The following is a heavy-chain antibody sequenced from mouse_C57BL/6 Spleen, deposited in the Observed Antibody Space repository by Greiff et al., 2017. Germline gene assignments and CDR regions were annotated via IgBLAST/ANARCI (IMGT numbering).Heavy chain of an antibody. CDR3: ARRVRGFYAMDY. V-gene: IGHV1-4*01. D-gene: IGHD2-14*01. CDR1: GYTFTSYT. Sequence: VKLQQSGAELARPGASVKMSCKASGYTFTSYTMHWVKQRPGQGLEWIGYINPSSGYTKYNQKFKDKATLTADKSSSTAYRQLSSLTSEDSAVYDGARRVRGFYAMDYWGQGTSVTVSS. J-gene: IGHJ4*01. CDR2: INPSSGYT.